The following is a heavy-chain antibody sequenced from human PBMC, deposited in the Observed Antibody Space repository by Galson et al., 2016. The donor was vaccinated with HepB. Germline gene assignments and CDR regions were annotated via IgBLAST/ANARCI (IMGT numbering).Heavy chain of an antibody. Sequence: SLRLSCAASGFILSSYWMHWVRQVPGKGLQWVSRINDNDGSFTNYADSVGGRFTISRDNAKNTLYLQMNSLRAEDTAVYYCARDLAGAHDYWGQGTLVTVSS. CDR3: ARDLAGAHDY. CDR2: INDNDGSFT. V-gene: IGHV3-74*01. J-gene: IGHJ4*02. D-gene: IGHD3-10*01. CDR1: GFILSSYW.